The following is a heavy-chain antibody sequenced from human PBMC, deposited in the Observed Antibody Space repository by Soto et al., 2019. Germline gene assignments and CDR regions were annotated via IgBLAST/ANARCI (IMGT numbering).Heavy chain of an antibody. CDR1: GFIFSHYG. J-gene: IGHJ4*02. V-gene: IGHV3-33*01. D-gene: IGHD6-13*01. Sequence: QVQLVESGGGVVQPGRSLRLSCEASGFIFSHYGMHWVRQAPGKGLEWVAVIWSDGSKTYYADSVKGRFTISRDNSKNTVYLQLNSLRAEATAVYYCARWGIAELWGSDYWGQGTLVTVSS. CDR3: ARWGIAELWGSDY. CDR2: IWSDGSKT.